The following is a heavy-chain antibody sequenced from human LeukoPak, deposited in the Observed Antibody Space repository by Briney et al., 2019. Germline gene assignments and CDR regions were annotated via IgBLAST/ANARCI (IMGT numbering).Heavy chain of an antibody. D-gene: IGHD2-15*01. J-gene: IGHJ3*02. CDR2: MNPNSGNT. Sequence: ASVKVSCKASGYTFTSYDINWVRQATGQGLEWMGWMNPNSGNTGYAQKFQARVSMTRNTSISTAYMELSSLRCEDTAVYYCTRGLVVLSATSWAFDIWGHGTMVTVSS. V-gene: IGHV1-8*01. CDR3: TRGLVVLSATSWAFDI. CDR1: GYTFTSYD.